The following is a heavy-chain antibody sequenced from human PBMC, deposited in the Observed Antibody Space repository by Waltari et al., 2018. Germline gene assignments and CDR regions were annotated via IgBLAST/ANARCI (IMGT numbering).Heavy chain of an antibody. CDR3: ARVKDEFGDYGFDY. J-gene: IGHJ5*01. CDR2: THTSGGT. Sequence: QVQLQESGPGLVEPSETLSLTCTVSGGSVSSGGYYWSWIRQPPGKGLEWVGYTHTSGGTAYNPSLQSRVTIFGDTSTNQLSLNLRSVTAADTATYFCARVKDEFGDYGFDYWGQGTLVTVSS. D-gene: IGHD4-17*01. V-gene: IGHV4-61*08. CDR1: GGSVSSGGYY.